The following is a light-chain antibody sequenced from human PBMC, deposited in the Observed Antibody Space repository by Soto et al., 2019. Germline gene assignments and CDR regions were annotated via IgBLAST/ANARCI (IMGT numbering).Light chain of an antibody. J-gene: IGKJ2*01. CDR2: GTS. Sequence: EIVLTQSPGTLSLSPGERATLSCRASRSVSSRYLAWYQQKPGQAPRLLIYGTSSRTTGIPDRFSGSVSGTDFSLTISRVEPEDFAVYHCHQYGYSPNTFGEGTKLEIK. CDR3: HQYGYSPNT. CDR1: RSVSSRY. V-gene: IGKV3-20*01.